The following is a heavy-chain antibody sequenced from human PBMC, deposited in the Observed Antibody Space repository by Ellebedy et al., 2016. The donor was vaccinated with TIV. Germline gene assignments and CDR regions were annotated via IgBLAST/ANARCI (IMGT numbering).Heavy chain of an antibody. J-gene: IGHJ4*02. CDR3: ARADYFDY. CDR2: ISYDGSNK. CDR1: GFTFSSYG. V-gene: IGHV3-30*03. Sequence: GESLKISXAASGFTFSSYGMHWVRQAPGKGLEWVAVISYDGSNKYYADSVKGRFTISRDNSKNTLYLQMNSLRAEDTAVYYCARADYFDYWGQGTLVAVSS.